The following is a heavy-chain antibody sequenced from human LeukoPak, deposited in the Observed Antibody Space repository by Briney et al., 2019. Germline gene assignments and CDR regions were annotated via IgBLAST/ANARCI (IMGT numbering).Heavy chain of an antibody. CDR1: AFTFSGYA. J-gene: IGHJ4*02. D-gene: IGHD3-22*01. CDR3: AKLRDFYDSTGYSRFPY. CDR2: ISGSAGST. V-gene: IGHV3-23*01. Sequence: PGGSLRLSCAASAFTFSGYAMGWVRQAPGKGLEWVSAISGSAGSTYYTDSGKGRFTIYRDNSKNSLYLQMKSLRAEDTAVYYCAKLRDFYDSTGYSRFPYWGQGTLVTVSS.